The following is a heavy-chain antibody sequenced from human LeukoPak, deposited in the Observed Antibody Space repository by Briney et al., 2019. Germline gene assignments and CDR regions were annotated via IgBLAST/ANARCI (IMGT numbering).Heavy chain of an antibody. Sequence: SVKVSCKASGGTFSNYAISWVRQAPGQGLERMGGIIPIFGTRNYAQKFQDRVTITADESTNTAYMELSSLRSEDTAVYYCARDSVGDIIIHGIDIWGQGTMVTVSS. CDR1: GGTFSNYA. CDR3: ARDSVGDIIIHGIDI. J-gene: IGHJ3*02. V-gene: IGHV1-69*13. CDR2: IIPIFGTR. D-gene: IGHD3-3*01.